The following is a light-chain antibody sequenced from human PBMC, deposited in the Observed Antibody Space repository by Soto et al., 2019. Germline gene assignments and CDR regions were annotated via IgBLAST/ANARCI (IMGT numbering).Light chain of an antibody. Sequence: QSALTQPASVSGSPGQSITISCTGTSSDVGSYNLVSWYQQHPGKAPQLMIYEVSKRASGVSNCFSGSKSGNTASLTISGLQDEDEADYSCCASAGSSTLFGTGTKVTVL. J-gene: IGLJ1*01. CDR1: SSDVGSYNL. CDR2: EVS. V-gene: IGLV2-23*02. CDR3: CASAGSSTL.